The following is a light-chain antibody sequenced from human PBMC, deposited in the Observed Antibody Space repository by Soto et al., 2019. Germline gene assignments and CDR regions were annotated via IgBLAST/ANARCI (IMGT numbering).Light chain of an antibody. CDR3: QQYSAWYT. CDR2: GAS. CDR1: QNINNW. V-gene: IGKV1-5*01. Sequence: DIQMPPSPSTLSASVGDRVTITCRASQNINNWLAWYQQKRGKAPNLLIYGASTLESGVPSRFSGSGFGTEFTLTISSLQPDDFATYYCQQYSAWYTFGQGTELEI. J-gene: IGKJ2*01.